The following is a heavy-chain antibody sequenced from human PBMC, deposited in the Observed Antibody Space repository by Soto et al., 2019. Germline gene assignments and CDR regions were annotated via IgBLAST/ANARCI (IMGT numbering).Heavy chain of an antibody. J-gene: IGHJ4*02. CDR2: IKSKTDGGTT. Sequence: PGGSLSLSCAASGFTFSNAWMSWVRQAPGKGLEWVGRIKSKTDGGTTDYAAPVEGRFTISRVDSTNTLYLQMNSPKTAAAAVYYCTTELWIQLLILNETLDYWGQGTLVTVSS. CDR3: TTELWIQLLILNETLDY. V-gene: IGHV3-15*01. CDR1: GFTFSNAW. D-gene: IGHD5-18*01.